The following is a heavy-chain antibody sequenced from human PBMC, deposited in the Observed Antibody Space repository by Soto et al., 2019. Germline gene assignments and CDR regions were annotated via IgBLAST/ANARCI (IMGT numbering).Heavy chain of an antibody. V-gene: IGHV4-34*01. CDR3: ARRQQLRNWFDP. J-gene: IGHJ5*02. CDR2: INHSGST. Sequence: QVQLQQWGAGLLKPSETLSLTCAVYGGSFSGYYWSWIRQPPGKGLEWIGEINHSGSTNYNPSLKSRVTISVDTSKNQCSLKLSSVTAADTAVYYCARRQQLRNWFDPWGQGTLVTVSS. CDR1: GGSFSGYY. D-gene: IGHD6-13*01.